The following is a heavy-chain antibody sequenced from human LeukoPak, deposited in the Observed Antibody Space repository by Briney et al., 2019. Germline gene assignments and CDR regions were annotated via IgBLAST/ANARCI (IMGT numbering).Heavy chain of an antibody. D-gene: IGHD3-22*01. CDR2: IYPGDSDT. CDR3: ARESYYYDSSGYYYGDAFDI. CDR1: GYSFTSYW. J-gene: IGHJ3*02. Sequence: GESLKISCQGSGYSFTSYWIGWVRQMPGRGLEWMGIIYPGDSDTRYSPSFQGQVTISADKSISTAYLQWSSLKASDTAMYYCARESYYYDSSGYYYGDAFDIWGQGTMVTVSS. V-gene: IGHV5-51*01.